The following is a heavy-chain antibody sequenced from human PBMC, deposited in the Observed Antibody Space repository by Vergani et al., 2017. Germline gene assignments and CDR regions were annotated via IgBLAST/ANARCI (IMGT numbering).Heavy chain of an antibody. CDR2: ISGSGGST. Sequence: EVQLLESGGGLVQPGGSLRLSCAASGFTFSSYAMSWVRQAPGKGREWVSAISGSGGSTYYADSVKGRFTVSRDNSKNTLYLQMNSRRSEDTAVYYCAKRYELWFDYWGQGTLVTVSS. CDR3: AKRYELWFDY. J-gene: IGHJ4*02. CDR1: GFTFSSYA. V-gene: IGHV3-23*01. D-gene: IGHD5-18*01.